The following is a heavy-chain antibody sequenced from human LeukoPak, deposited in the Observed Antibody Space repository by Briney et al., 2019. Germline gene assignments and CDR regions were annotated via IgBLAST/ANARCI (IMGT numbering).Heavy chain of an antibody. CDR3: ARAGSGYYYYYGMDV. V-gene: IGHV4-59*01. D-gene: IGHD6-19*01. CDR1: GGSMSFYY. J-gene: IGHJ6*02. Sequence: SETLSLTCAVSGGSMSFYYWNWIRQPPGKGLEWIGYIYYSGSTNYNPSLKSRVTISVDTSKNQFSLKLSSVTAADTAVYYCARAGSGYYYYYGMDVWGQGTTVTVSS. CDR2: IYYSGST.